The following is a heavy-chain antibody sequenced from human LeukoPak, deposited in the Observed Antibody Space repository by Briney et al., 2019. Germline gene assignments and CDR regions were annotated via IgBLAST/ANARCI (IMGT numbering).Heavy chain of an antibody. J-gene: IGHJ3*02. Sequence: GGSLRLSCAASGFTFSSYDMHWVRQATGKGLEWVSAIGTAGDTYYPGSVKGRFTISRENAKNSLYLQMNSLRAGDTAVYYCARESLGVAAFGIWGQGTMVSVSS. CDR1: GFTFSSYD. CDR3: ARESLGVAAFGI. V-gene: IGHV3-13*01. D-gene: IGHD3-16*01. CDR2: IGTAGDT.